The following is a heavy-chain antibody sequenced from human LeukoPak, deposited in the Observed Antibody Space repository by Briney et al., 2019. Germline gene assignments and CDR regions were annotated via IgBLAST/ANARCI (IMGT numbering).Heavy chain of an antibody. D-gene: IGHD1-26*01. J-gene: IGHJ4*02. Sequence: WASVKVSCKASGYTFTSYDINWVRQAPGQGLEWMGWMNPNSGNTGYAQKFQGRVTMTRNTSISTAYMELSSLRSEDTAVYYCARDGSYYEGFDYWGQGTLVTVSS. V-gene: IGHV1-8*01. CDR1: GYTFTSYD. CDR2: MNPNSGNT. CDR3: ARDGSYYEGFDY.